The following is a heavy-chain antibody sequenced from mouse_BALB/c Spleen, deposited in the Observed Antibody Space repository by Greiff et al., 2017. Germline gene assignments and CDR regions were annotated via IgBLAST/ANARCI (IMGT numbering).Heavy chain of an antibody. D-gene: IGHD2-4*01. CDR2: ISTYYGDA. V-gene: IGHV1S137*01. CDR3: AREGDDYDFDY. Sequence: VQLQQSGAELVRPGVSVKISCKGSGYTFTDYAMHWVKQSHAKSLEWIGVISTYYGDASYNQKFKGKATMTVDKSSSTAYMELARLTSEDSAIYYCAREGDDYDFDYWGQGTTLTVSS. J-gene: IGHJ2*01. CDR1: GYTFTDYA.